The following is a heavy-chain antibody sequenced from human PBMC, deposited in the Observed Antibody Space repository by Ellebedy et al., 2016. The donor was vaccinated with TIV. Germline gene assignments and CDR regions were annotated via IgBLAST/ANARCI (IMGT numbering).Heavy chain of an antibody. CDR3: ARRSRGAFDL. V-gene: IGHV3-23*01. J-gene: IGHJ3*01. CDR2: VGGSGATT. Sequence: GESLKISCAASGLPFSTFALNWVRQAPGKGLEWVSSVGGSGATTHYADSVKGRFTLSRDNSINTLFLQVNSLRAEDTAMYYCARRSRGAFDLWGQGTMITVS. CDR1: GLPFSTFA. D-gene: IGHD3-16*01.